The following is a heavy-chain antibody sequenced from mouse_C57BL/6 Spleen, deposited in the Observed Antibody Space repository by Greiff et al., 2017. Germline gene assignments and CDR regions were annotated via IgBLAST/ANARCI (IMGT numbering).Heavy chain of an antibody. CDR1: GFSLSTSGMG. CDR3: ARRDGSYYFDY. V-gene: IGHV8-12*01. D-gene: IGHD1-1*01. J-gene: IGHJ2*01. CDR2: IYWDDDK. Sequence: QVTLKESGPGILQSSQTLSLTCSFSGFSLSTSGMGVSWIRQPSGKGLEWLAHIYWDDDKLYNPSLKSRLTISKDTSRNQVFLKITSVDTADTATYYCARRDGSYYFDYWGQGTTLTVSS.